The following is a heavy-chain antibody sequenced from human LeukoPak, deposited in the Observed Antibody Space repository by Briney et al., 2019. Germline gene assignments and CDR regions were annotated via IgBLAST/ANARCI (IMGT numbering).Heavy chain of an antibody. CDR3: ASGLRYFDWPPIDY. D-gene: IGHD3-9*01. J-gene: IGHJ4*02. V-gene: IGHV4-39*01. Sequence: SETLSLTCTVSGGSISSSSYYWGWIRQPPGKGLEWIGSIYYSGSTYYNPSLKSRVTISVDTSKNQFSLKLSSVTAADTAVYYCASGLRYFDWPPIDYWGQGTLVTVSS. CDR2: IYYSGST. CDR1: GGSISSSSYY.